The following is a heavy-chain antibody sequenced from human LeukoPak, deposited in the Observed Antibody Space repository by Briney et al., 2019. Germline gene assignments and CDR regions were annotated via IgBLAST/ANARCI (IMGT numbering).Heavy chain of an antibody. CDR3: AKDSGYSSGWYDY. Sequence: PGRSLRLSCAASGFTFSSYAMHWVRQAPGKGLEWVAVISYDGSNKYYADSVKGRFTISRDNSKNTLYLQMNSLRAEDTAVYYCAKDSGYSSGWYDYWGQGTLVTVSS. CDR2: ISYDGSNK. CDR1: GFTFSSYA. D-gene: IGHD6-19*01. V-gene: IGHV3-30*04. J-gene: IGHJ4*02.